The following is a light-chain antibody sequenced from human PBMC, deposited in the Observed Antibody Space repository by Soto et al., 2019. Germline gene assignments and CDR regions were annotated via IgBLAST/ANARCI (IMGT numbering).Light chain of an antibody. CDR2: KAS. J-gene: IGKJ2*01. CDR1: QTISNW. V-gene: IGKV1-5*03. CDR3: QQYTRYSAYT. Sequence: DLQMTQFPSTLSASIGDRVTITCRASQTISNWLAWYQQKPGKAPKLLIYKASSLETGVPSRFSGSGSGTEFTLPISSLQPDDFATYYCQQYTRYSAYTFGQGTRLELK.